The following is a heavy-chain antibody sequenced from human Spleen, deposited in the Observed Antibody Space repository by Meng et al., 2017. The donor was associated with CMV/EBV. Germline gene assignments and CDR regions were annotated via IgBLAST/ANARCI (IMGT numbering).Heavy chain of an antibody. D-gene: IGHD5-24*01. CDR2: IRYDGSNK. V-gene: IGHV3-30*02. Sequence: VPLVESGGGVVQPGGSLSLSCAASGFTFSSYGMHWVRQAPGKGLEWVAFIRYDGSNKYYADSVKGRFTISRDNSKNTLYLQMNSLRAEDTAVYYCAKNPIKGGYNCAHWGQGTLVTVSS. CDR1: GFTFSSYG. J-gene: IGHJ4*02. CDR3: AKNPIKGGYNCAH.